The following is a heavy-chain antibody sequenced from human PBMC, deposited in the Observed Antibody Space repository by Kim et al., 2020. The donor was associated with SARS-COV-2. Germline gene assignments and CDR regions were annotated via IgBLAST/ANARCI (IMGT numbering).Heavy chain of an antibody. CDR2: FDPEDGAT. CDR3: TSGYSGYHHRIFDF. CDR1: GFTLSELS. Sequence: ASVKVSCKVFGFTLSELSMHWARQAPGKGLEWMGGFDPEDGATNYAQKLKGRVTFTEDTSADTAYMELTSLKFDDTAVYYCTSGYSGYHHRIFDFWGQGSLVTVSS. V-gene: IGHV1-24*01. J-gene: IGHJ4*02. D-gene: IGHD5-12*01.